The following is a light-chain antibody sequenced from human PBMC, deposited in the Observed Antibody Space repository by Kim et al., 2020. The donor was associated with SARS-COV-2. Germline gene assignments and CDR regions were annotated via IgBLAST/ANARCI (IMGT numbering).Light chain of an antibody. V-gene: IGLV1-40*01. CDR3: QSYDSSLRGSV. Sequence: QSVLTQPPSVSVAPGQRVTISCTGTNSNIGAGYDVHWYQQVPGIAPKLLIYGNTNRPSGVPDRLSGSKSGTSASLAITGLQAEDEADYYCQSYDSSLRGSVFGGGTQLTVL. J-gene: IGLJ3*02. CDR2: GNT. CDR1: NSNIGAGYD.